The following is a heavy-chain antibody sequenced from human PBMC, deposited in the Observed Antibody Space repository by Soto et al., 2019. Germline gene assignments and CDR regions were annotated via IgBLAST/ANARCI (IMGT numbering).Heavy chain of an antibody. CDR2: TYYRSRWYS. D-gene: IGHD4-4*01. V-gene: IGHV6-1*01. J-gene: IGHJ4*02. CDR3: ARHPPGFHSAFDF. Sequence: SQTLSLTCAISGDSVSSNGAAWNWIRQSPSRGLEWLGRTYYRSRWYSDYAPSVKCRITVNPYTSQNQFSLQLNSVTPEDTAIYHCARHPPGFHSAFDFWGQGTLVTVSS. CDR1: GDSVSSNGAA.